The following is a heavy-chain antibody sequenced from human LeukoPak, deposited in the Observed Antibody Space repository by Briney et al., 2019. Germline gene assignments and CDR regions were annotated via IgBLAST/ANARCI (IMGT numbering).Heavy chain of an antibody. V-gene: IGHV3-23*01. J-gene: IGHJ4*02. Sequence: GASLRLSCATSGFTFSSYGMNWVRQAPGKGLAGVSAISGRRGTSYYADSVKGRFTISRDNSKHALYLQMNSLRAEDTAVYYCAKDRGYGGNSALDYWGQGTLVIVSS. CDR1: GFTFSSYG. CDR3: AKDRGYGGNSALDY. D-gene: IGHD4-23*01. CDR2: ISGRRGTS.